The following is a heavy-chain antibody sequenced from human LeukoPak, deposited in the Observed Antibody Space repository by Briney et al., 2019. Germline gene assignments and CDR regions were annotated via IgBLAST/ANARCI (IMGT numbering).Heavy chain of an antibody. CDR3: ARIGTASRLDWFDP. V-gene: IGHV4-31*03. Sequence: SQTLSLTCSVSGDSIDSGGYYWSWIRQHPGRGLEWIGHIYYDGRTYQNPSLKSRVIMSVDTSKNQFSLNVSSVTAADTAVYFCARIGTASRLDWFDPWGQGTLVTVSS. CDR1: GDSIDSGGYY. CDR2: IYYDGRT. D-gene: IGHD6-6*01. J-gene: IGHJ5*02.